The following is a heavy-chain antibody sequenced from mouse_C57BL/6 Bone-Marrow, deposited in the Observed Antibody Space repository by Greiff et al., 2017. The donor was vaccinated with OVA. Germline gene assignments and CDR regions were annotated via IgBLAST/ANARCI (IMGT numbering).Heavy chain of an antibody. CDR2: IDPENGDT. CDR3: TAIYDYGSSYSY. D-gene: IGHD1-1*01. CDR1: GFNIKDDY. J-gene: IGHJ2*01. Sequence: EVMLVESGAELVRPGASVKLSCTASGFNIKDDYMHWVKQRPEQGLEWIGWIDPENGDTEYASKFQGKATITADTSSNTAYLQLSSLTSEDTAVYYCTAIYDYGSSYSYWGQGTTLTVSS. V-gene: IGHV14-4*01.